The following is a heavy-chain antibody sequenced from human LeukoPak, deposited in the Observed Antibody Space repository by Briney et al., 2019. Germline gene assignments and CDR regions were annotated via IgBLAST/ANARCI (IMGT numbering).Heavy chain of an antibody. Sequence: PSETLSLTCTVSGGSISPYYWRWVRQPPGKGLEGIGYIYYTGSTNYTPSLKPRVTLSLHTSNNQFSLDLSSVTAADTAVYYCARHYRGFGSFDYWGQGTLVTVSS. J-gene: IGHJ4*02. D-gene: IGHD5-12*01. CDR1: GGSISPYY. V-gene: IGHV4-59*08. CDR3: ARHYRGFGSFDY. CDR2: IYYTGST.